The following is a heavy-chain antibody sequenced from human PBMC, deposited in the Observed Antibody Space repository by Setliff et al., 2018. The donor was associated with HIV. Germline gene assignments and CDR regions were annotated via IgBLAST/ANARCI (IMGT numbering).Heavy chain of an antibody. V-gene: IGHV1-2*02. CDR3: ARDFGGYCSSMSCPGLFDP. J-gene: IGHJ5*02. CDR2: INPNSGGT. D-gene: IGHD2-2*01. Sequence: GASVKVSCKASGYTFTGYYMHWVRQAPGQGLEWMGWINPNSGGTNYAQKFQGRVTITTDESTSTAYVELSGLRSEDTAVYYCARDFGGYCSSMSCPGLFDPWGQGTLVTVSS. CDR1: GYTFTGYY.